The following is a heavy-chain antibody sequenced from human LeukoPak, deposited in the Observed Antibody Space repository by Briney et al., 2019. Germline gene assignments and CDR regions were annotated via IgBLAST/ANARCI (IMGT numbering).Heavy chain of an antibody. J-gene: IGHJ4*02. CDR3: ARGDGGNSAFDY. V-gene: IGHV3-11*05. CDR2: ISWNSYYT. D-gene: IGHD4-23*01. Sequence: GGSLRLSCAASGFTFSDYYVSWIRQTPEKGLEWASYISWNSYYTNYADSVKSRFTISRDNAKTSLYLHMNSLRAEDTAVYYCARGDGGNSAFDYWGQGNLVTVSS. CDR1: GFTFSDYY.